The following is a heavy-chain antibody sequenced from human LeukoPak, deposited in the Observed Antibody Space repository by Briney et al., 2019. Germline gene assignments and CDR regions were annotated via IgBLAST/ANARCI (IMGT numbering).Heavy chain of an antibody. J-gene: IGHJ6*03. CDR1: GFTFSTYW. Sequence: GGSLRLSCAASGFTFSTYWMTWVRQAPGKGLEWVANIKPDGSQIYYVDSVKGRFTISRDNAKNSLYLQMNSLRAEDTAVYYCARASPVHGYYYMDVWGKGTTVTISS. CDR2: IKPDGSQI. D-gene: IGHD2-2*01. CDR3: ARASPVHGYYYMDV. V-gene: IGHV3-7*01.